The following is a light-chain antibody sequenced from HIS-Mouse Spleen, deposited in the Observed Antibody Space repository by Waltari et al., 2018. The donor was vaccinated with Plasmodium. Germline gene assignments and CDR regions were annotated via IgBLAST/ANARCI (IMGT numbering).Light chain of an antibody. V-gene: IGLV3-10*01. CDR3: YSTDSSGNHRV. CDR1: ALPKKY. J-gene: IGLJ3*02. CDR2: EDS. Sequence: SYELTQPPSVSVSPGQTARITCSGDALPKKYAYWYQQKSGQAPVLVSYEDSKRPSGSPGRFCGSSSGTMATLTISGAQVEDEADYYGYSTDSSGNHRVFGGGTKLTVL.